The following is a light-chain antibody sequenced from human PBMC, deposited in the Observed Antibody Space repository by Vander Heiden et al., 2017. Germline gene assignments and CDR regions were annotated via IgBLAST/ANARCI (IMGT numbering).Light chain of an antibody. V-gene: IGLV1-40*01. CDR2: GNS. Sequence: QSVLTQPPSVSGAPGQRVTISCTGSSSNIGAGYDVHWYQQLPGTAPNLLIYGNSTRPSGVPDRFPGAKSGTSASLAITGLQAEDEADYYCPSYDSSLSVPWVFRTGTTVTGL. CDR1: SSNIGAGYD. J-gene: IGLJ1*01. CDR3: PSYDSSLSVPWV.